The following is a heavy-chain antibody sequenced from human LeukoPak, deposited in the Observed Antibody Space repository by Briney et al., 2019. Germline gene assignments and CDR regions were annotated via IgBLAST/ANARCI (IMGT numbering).Heavy chain of an antibody. CDR1: GYTFTGYY. CDR2: INPNSGGT. Sequence: ASVKVSCRASGYTFTGYYMHWVRQAPGQGLEWMGWINPNSGGTDYAQKFQGRVTMTRDTSITTAYLELSRLRSDDTAVYYCARLFRTYCYDSSGYSDFDYWGQGTLVTVSS. D-gene: IGHD3-22*01. V-gene: IGHV1-2*02. CDR3: ARLFRTYCYDSSGYSDFDY. J-gene: IGHJ4*02.